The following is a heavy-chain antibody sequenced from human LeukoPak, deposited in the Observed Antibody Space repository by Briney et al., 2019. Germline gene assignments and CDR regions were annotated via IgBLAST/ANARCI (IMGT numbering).Heavy chain of an antibody. CDR1: GFTFTSYG. V-gene: IGHV3-30*02. J-gene: IGHJ4*02. Sequence: GGSLRLSCAASGFTFTSYGMHWVRQAPGKGLEWVAFIRYDGSNRNYADSVKGRFTISRDISKNTLYLQMNSLRAEDTAVYYCARRAGGYSHPYDYWGQGILVTVSS. CDR2: IRYDGSNR. CDR3: ARRAGGYSHPYDY. D-gene: IGHD4-23*01.